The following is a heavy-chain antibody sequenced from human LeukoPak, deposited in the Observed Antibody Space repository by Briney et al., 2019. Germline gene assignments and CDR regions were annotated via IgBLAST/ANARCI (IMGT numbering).Heavy chain of an antibody. CDR2: FDPEDGET. V-gene: IGHV1-24*01. CDR3: ATRGQWSGSYKGYDY. CDR1: GYTLTELS. J-gene: IGHJ4*02. D-gene: IGHD1-26*01. Sequence: AASVKVSCKVSGYTLTELSMHWVQQAPGKGLEWMGGFDPEDGETIYAQKFQGRVTMTEDTSTDTAYMELSSLRSEDTAVYYCATRGQWSGSYKGYDYWGQGTLVTVSS.